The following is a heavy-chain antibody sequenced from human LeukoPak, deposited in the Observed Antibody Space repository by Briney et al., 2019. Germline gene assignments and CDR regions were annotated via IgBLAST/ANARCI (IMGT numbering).Heavy chain of an antibody. CDR1: GYTFTSHD. J-gene: IGHJ6*03. CDR3: AIVGYCSSTSCYENRYAYYYYMDV. Sequence: ASVKVSCKASGYTFTSHDINWVRQATGQGLEWMGWMNPNSGNTGYAQKFQGRVTMTRNTSISTAYMELSSLRSEDTAVYYCAIVGYCSSTSCYENRYAYYYYMDVWGKGTTVTVSS. CDR2: MNPNSGNT. D-gene: IGHD2-2*01. V-gene: IGHV1-8*01.